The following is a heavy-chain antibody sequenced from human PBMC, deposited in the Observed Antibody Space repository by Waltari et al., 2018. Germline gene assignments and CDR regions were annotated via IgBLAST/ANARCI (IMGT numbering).Heavy chain of an antibody. CDR3: ATLNSADRDY. V-gene: IGHV1-69*13. CDR1: GGTFKNYA. CDR2: IIPIYGQS. J-gene: IGHJ4*02. Sequence: QVHLVQSGTELKKPGSSVRVSCRDSGGTFKNYAVTWVRQPLGQGLEWMGSIIPIYGQSHYAPNVQGRLTIAADDSTDTVYMDLSGLRSEDTATYYCATLNSADRDYWGQGTLVTVSP.